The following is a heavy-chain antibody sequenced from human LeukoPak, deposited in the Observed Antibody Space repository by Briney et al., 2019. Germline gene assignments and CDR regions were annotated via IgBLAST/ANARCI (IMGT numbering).Heavy chain of an antibody. Sequence: SETLSLTCTVSGGSISSSSYYWGWIRQPPGKGLEWIGSIYYSGSTNYNPSLKSRVTMSVDTSKNQFSLKLSSVTAADTAVYYCARDQSRVAAAGTPYYYYYMDVWGKGTTVTVSS. J-gene: IGHJ6*03. CDR1: GGSISSSSYY. CDR3: ARDQSRVAAAGTPYYYYYMDV. V-gene: IGHV4-39*07. D-gene: IGHD6-13*01. CDR2: IYYSGST.